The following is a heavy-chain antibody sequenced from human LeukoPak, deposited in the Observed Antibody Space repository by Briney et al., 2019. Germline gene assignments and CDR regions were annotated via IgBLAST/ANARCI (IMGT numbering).Heavy chain of an antibody. Sequence: GGSLRLSCAASGFTFSSYAMSWVRQTPGKGLEWVTAISGSGGSTYYADSVKGRFTISRDNSKNTLYLQMNSLRAEDTAVYYCAKGTYDILTGSFFDYWGQGTLVTVSS. CDR2: ISGSGGST. V-gene: IGHV3-23*01. D-gene: IGHD3-9*01. CDR1: GFTFSSYA. CDR3: AKGTYDILTGSFFDY. J-gene: IGHJ4*02.